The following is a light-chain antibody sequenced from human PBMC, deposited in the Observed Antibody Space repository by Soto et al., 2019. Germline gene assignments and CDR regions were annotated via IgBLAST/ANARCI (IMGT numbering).Light chain of an antibody. CDR1: QGISSW. CDR3: QQANSFPST. CDR2: AAS. V-gene: IGKV1-12*01. Sequence: DKQLNQAPCSMDASVGDRVTVTCRASQGISSWLAWYQKKPGKAPKLLIYAASSLQSGVPSRFSGSGSGTDFTLTISSLQPEDCAIYFCQQANSFPSTFGQGTRLEIK. J-gene: IGKJ5*01.